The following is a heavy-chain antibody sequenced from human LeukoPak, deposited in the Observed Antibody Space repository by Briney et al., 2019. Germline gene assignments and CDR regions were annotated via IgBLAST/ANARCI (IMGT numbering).Heavy chain of an antibody. V-gene: IGHV3-13*01. Sequence: QAGGSLRLSCAASGFTFSSYDMHWVRQATGKGLEWVSAIGTAGDTYYPGSVKGRFTISRDNSKNTLYLQMNSLRAEDTAVYYCAKVQDYYDSSGYFDYWGQGTLVTVSS. CDR3: AKVQDYYDSSGYFDY. CDR2: IGTAGDT. J-gene: IGHJ4*02. CDR1: GFTFSSYD. D-gene: IGHD3-22*01.